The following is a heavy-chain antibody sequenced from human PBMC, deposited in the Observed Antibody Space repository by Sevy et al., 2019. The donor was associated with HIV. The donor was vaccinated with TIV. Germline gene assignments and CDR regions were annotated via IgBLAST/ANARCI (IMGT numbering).Heavy chain of an antibody. Sequence: GGSLRLSCAASGLTFDDYAMHWVRQAPGKGLEWVSGISWNSGNIVYADSVKGRFTISRDNAKNSLYLQMNSLRDEGTALYYCVKDRYYDTSGYSYYYFDLWGRGTLVTVSS. D-gene: IGHD3-22*01. CDR3: VKDRYYDTSGYSYYYFDL. J-gene: IGHJ2*01. V-gene: IGHV3-9*01. CDR2: ISWNSGNI. CDR1: GLTFDDYA.